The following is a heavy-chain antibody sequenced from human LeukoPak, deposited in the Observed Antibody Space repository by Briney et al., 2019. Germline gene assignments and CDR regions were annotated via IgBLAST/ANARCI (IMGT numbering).Heavy chain of an antibody. CDR1: GGSISSGGYY. Sequence: PSETLSLTCTVSGGSISSGGYYWSWIRQHPGKGLEWIGYIYYSGSTYYNPSLKSRVTISVDTSKNQFSLKLSSVTAADTAAYYCARDLNWVYFDYWGQGTLVTVSS. V-gene: IGHV4-31*03. J-gene: IGHJ4*02. D-gene: IGHD7-27*01. CDR3: ARDLNWVYFDY. CDR2: IYYSGST.